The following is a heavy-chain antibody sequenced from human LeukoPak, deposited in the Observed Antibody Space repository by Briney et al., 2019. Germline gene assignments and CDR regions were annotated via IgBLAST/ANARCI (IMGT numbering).Heavy chain of an antibody. Sequence: PGGSLRLPCAASGFTFSDYWMSWVRQAPGKGLEWVANVKQDGSEKFYVDSVKGRFTISRDNAKNSLYLQMNSLRVEDTAVYYCARPTTVGSLFDYWGQGTLVTVSS. D-gene: IGHD4-17*01. J-gene: IGHJ4*02. CDR3: ARPTTVGSLFDY. CDR2: VKQDGSEK. V-gene: IGHV3-7*01. CDR1: GFTFSDYW.